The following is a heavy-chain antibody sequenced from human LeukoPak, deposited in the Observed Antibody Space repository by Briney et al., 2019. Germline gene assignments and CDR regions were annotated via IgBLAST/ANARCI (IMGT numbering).Heavy chain of an antibody. J-gene: IGHJ4*02. CDR2: ISWNSGSI. V-gene: IGHV3-9*01. Sequence: GGSLRFSCAASGFTFDDYAMHWVRQAPGKGLEWVSGISWNSGSIGYADSVKGRFTISRDNAKNSLYLQMNSLRAEDTALYYCAKDAHLPYYDFWSGYYTGFDYWGQGTLVTVSS. CDR1: GFTFDDYA. CDR3: AKDAHLPYYDFWSGYYTGFDY. D-gene: IGHD3-3*01.